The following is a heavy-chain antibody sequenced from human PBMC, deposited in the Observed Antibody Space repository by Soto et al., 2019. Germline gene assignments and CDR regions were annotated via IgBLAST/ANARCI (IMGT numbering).Heavy chain of an antibody. CDR2: RDQSGRT. Sequence: SETLSLTYAVVGDSLRGQSWNWIRQSPGKGLEWIGERDQSGRTNYKPSLKSRAILSDDTSKHQFALTLSSVTAADKAVYYCARLGPGYCSGGSCYSSDYWGQGTLVTVAS. J-gene: IGHJ4*02. CDR1: GDSLRGQS. V-gene: IGHV4-34*01. CDR3: ARLGPGYCSGGSCYSSDY. D-gene: IGHD2-15*01.